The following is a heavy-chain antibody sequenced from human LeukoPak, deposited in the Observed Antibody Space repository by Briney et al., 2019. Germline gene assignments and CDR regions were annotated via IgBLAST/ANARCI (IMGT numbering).Heavy chain of an antibody. CDR1: GFTFSSYG. CDR2: IWYDGSNK. D-gene: IGHD3-10*01. CDR3: AREFVSGSGSYLFDY. J-gene: IGHJ4*02. V-gene: IGHV3-33*01. Sequence: GRSLRLSCAAPGFTFSSYGMHWVRQAPGKGLEWVAVIWYDGSNKYYADSVKGRFTISRDNSKNTLYLQMNSLRAEDTAVYYCAREFVSGSGSYLFDYWGQGTLVTVSS.